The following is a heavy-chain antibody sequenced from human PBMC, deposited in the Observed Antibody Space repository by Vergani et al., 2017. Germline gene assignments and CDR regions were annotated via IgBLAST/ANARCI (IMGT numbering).Heavy chain of an antibody. V-gene: IGHV1-69*02. CDR2: IIPILGIA. CDR1: GGTFSSYT. CDR3: ARGGSIDGAIDY. D-gene: IGHD3-16*01. J-gene: IGHJ4*02. Sequence: QVQLVQSGAEVKKPGSSVKVSCKASGGTFSSYTISWVRQAPGQGLEWMGRIIPILGIANYAQKFQGRVTITADKSTSTAYMELSSLRSEDTAVYYCARGGSIDGAIDYWGQGTLVTVSS.